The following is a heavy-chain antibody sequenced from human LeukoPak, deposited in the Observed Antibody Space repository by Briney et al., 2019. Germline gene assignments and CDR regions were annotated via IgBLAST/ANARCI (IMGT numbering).Heavy chain of an antibody. D-gene: IGHD3-22*01. CDR1: GFTFSDHY. V-gene: IGHV3-72*01. Sequence: GGSLRLSCAASGFTFSDHYMDWVRHAPGKGLEWVGRSRNKGKSYTTEYAASERGRFTISRDDSKNSLYLHINSPKTDDTALYYCARVSAHYDSSGYSLNAFDIWGQGTMVTVSS. CDR3: ARVSAHYDSSGYSLNAFDI. CDR2: SRNKGKSYTT. J-gene: IGHJ3*02.